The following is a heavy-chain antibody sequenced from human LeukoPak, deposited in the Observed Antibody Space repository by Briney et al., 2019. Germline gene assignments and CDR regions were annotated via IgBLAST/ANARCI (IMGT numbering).Heavy chain of an antibody. CDR2: IGTASDT. V-gene: IGHV3-13*01. CDR1: GFTFSSFN. Sequence: GGSLRLSCAASGFTFSSFNMHWVRQPTGQGLEWVSTIGTASDTYYPGSVEGRFTLSRDNAKNSLYLQMNSLTAGDTAVYYCARGPPRGKYYYMDVWGKGTTVTVSS. CDR3: ARGPPRGKYYYMDV. J-gene: IGHJ6*03. D-gene: IGHD1-1*01.